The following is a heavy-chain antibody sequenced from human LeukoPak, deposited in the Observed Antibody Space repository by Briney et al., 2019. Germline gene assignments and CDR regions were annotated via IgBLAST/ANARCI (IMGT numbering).Heavy chain of an antibody. CDR2: FDPEDGET. CDR1: GYTLTELS. D-gene: IGHD6-6*01. V-gene: IGHV1-24*01. Sequence: ASVKVSCEVSGYTLTELSMHWVRQAPGKGLEWMGGFDPEDGETIYAQKFQGRVTMTEDTSTDTAYMELSSLRSEDTAVYYCARTYSSSSLDSLSAVFWYWGQGALVTVSS. CDR3: ARTYSSSSLDSLSAVFWY. J-gene: IGHJ4*02.